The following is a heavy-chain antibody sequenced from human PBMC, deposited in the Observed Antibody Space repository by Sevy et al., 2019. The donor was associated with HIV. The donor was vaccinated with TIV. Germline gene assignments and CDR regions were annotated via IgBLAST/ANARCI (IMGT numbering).Heavy chain of an antibody. Sequence: GGSLRLSCAASGFIFSDYYMSWIRQAPGKGLEWVSYISASGQTRYHADSVRGRFTISRDNAKNSLYLQMNSLRAEDTAVYYCVRDQLRSNSDAKYFHHWGQGTLVTVSS. J-gene: IGHJ4*02. CDR2: ISASGQTR. CDR3: VRDQLRSNSDAKYFHH. CDR1: GFIFSDYY. V-gene: IGHV3-11*01. D-gene: IGHD3-3*01.